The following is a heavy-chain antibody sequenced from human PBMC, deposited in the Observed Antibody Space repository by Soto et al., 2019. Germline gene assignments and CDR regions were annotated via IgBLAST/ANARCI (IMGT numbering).Heavy chain of an antibody. CDR1: GGSISSYS. CDR2: VYYSGST. J-gene: IGHJ3*02. Sequence: QVQLQESGPGLVKPSETLSLTCTVSGGSISSYSWSWIRQPQGKGLEWIGYVYYSGSTNYHPSLKSRVTISIDTSKNQFSLKLSSVTAADTAVYYCARDSSSWHDAFDIWGQGTMVTVSS. D-gene: IGHD6-13*01. CDR3: ARDSSSWHDAFDI. V-gene: IGHV4-59*01.